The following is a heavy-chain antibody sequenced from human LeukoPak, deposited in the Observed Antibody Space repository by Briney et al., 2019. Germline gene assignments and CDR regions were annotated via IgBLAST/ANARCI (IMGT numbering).Heavy chain of an antibody. V-gene: IGHV4-4*07. CDR1: GGSISSYY. CDR3: ARGYCTNGVCSSYFDY. Sequence: SETLSLTCTVSGGSISSYYWSWIRQPAGKGLEWIGRIYTNGSTNYNPSLKSRVTMSVDTSKNQFSLKLSSVTAADTAVYYCARGYCTNGVCSSYFDYWGQGTLVTDSS. J-gene: IGHJ4*02. CDR2: IYTNGST. D-gene: IGHD2-8*01.